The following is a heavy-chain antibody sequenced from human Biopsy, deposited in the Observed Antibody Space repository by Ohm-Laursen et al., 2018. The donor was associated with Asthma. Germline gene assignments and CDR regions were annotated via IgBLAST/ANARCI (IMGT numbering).Heavy chain of an antibody. V-gene: IGHV2-5*01. Sequence: TQTLTLTCTFSGFSLGSTLVGVGWIRQPPGKAPEWLALIYWNGDKQYNPSLRSRLTVSTDTSRNRVFLAMISMEPVDSATYFCARAFRLDDDLTGSYSCYFDNWGLGTLVSVSS. D-gene: IGHD3-9*01. CDR3: ARAFRLDDDLTGSYSCYFDN. CDR2: IYWNGDK. J-gene: IGHJ4*01. CDR1: GFSLGSTLVG.